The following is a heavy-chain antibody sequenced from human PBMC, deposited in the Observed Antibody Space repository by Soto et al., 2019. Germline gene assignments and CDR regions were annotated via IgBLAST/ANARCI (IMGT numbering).Heavy chain of an antibody. Sequence: EVQLVESGGGLVQPGGSLRLSCAASGFTFSSYSMNWVRQAPGKGLEWVSYISSSSSTIYYADSVKGRFTISRDNAKNSLYLQMNSMRDEDTAVYYCARDQERYSSNPGAYWGQGTLVTVSS. CDR2: ISSSSSTI. CDR3: ARDQERYSSNPGAY. J-gene: IGHJ4*02. V-gene: IGHV3-48*02. CDR1: GFTFSSYS. D-gene: IGHD6-13*01.